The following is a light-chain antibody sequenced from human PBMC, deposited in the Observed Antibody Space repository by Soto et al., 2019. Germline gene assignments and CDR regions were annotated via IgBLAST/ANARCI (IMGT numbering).Light chain of an antibody. CDR3: QRYYSFPLT. CDR2: KAS. J-gene: IGKJ4*01. Sequence: DIQMTQSPSTLSASVGDRVAITCRASRNINNLLAWYQQKPGKAPKLLIYKASSLESGVPSRFGGSGSGTEFTLTISSLQPDDFATYYCQRYYSFPLTFGGGTKVEIK. CDR1: RNINNL. V-gene: IGKV1-5*03.